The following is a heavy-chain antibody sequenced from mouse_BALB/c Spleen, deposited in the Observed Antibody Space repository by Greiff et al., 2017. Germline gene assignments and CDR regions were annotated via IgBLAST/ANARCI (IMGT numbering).Heavy chain of an antibody. CDR1: GYTFTSYY. V-gene: IGHV1S81*02. J-gene: IGHJ4*01. D-gene: IGHD2-4*01. Sequence: VQLQQSGAELVKPWASVKLSCKASGYTFTSYYMYWVKQRPGQGLEWIGEINPSNGGTNFNEKFKSKATLTVDKSSSTAYMQLSSLTSEDSAVYYCTRSDYDADYYAMDYWGQGTSVTVSS. CDR3: TRSDYDADYYAMDY. CDR2: INPSNGGT.